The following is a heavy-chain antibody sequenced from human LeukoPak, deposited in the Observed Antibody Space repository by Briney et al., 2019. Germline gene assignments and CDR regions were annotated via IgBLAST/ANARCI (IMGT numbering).Heavy chain of an antibody. D-gene: IGHD3-9*01. CDR2: INPSGGST. J-gene: IGHJ5*02. Sequence: ASVKVSCKASGYTFTSYYTHWVRQAPGQGLEWMGIINPSGGSTSYAQKFQGRVTMTRDMSTSTVYMELSSLRSEDSAVYYCARVQTVLRYFDWVTSYNWFDPWGQGTLVTVSS. CDR1: GYTFTSYY. V-gene: IGHV1-46*01. CDR3: ARVQTVLRYFDWVTSYNWFDP.